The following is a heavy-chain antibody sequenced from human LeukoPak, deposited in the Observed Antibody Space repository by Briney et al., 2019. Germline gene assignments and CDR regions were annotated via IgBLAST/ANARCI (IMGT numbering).Heavy chain of an antibody. V-gene: IGHV4-39*01. CDR2: IYYSGST. J-gene: IGHJ5*02. D-gene: IGHD4-11*01. Sequence: SEILSLTCIVSGGSIRSTSYYWDWVRQSPGKGLEWNVTIYYSGSTDYHPYLKSRVTMSVETSKNQFSLKLSSVTAADTAVYYCARNISTVANGARYNWFDPWGQGTLVTVSS. CDR3: ARNISTVANGARYNWFDP. CDR1: GGSIRSTSYY.